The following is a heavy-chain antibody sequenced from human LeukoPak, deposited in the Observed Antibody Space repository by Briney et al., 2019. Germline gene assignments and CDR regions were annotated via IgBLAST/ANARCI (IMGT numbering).Heavy chain of an antibody. CDR3: ARDPYYYDSSGYYPFDY. D-gene: IGHD3-22*01. V-gene: IGHV3-21*01. CDR1: GFTFSSYS. J-gene: IGHJ4*02. Sequence: GGSLRLSCTASGFTFSSYSMNWVRQAPGKGLEWVSSISSSSSYIYYADSVKGRFTISRDNAKNSLYLQMNSLRAEDTAVYYCARDPYYYDSSGYYPFDYWGQGTLVTVSS. CDR2: ISSSSSYI.